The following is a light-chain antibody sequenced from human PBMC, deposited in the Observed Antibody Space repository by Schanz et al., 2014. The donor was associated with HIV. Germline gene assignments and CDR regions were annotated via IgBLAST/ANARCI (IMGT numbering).Light chain of an antibody. CDR2: DAS. CDR3: QQYGSSPWT. V-gene: IGKV3-11*01. CDR1: QSVSSY. Sequence: DIVLTQSPATLSLSPGERATLSCRASQSVSSYLAWYQQKPGQAPRLLIYDASNRATGIPARFSGSGSGTDFTLTISRLEPEDYAVYYCQQYGSSPWTFGQGTRVEIK. J-gene: IGKJ1*01.